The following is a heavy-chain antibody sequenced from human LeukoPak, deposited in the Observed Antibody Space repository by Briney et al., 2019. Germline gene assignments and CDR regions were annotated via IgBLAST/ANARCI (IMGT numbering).Heavy chain of an antibody. V-gene: IGHV3-21*01. CDR1: GFTFSSYS. D-gene: IGHD3-16*02. CDR2: ISSSSSYI. CDR3: ARGPYDYVWGSYRWTNWFDP. J-gene: IGHJ5*02. Sequence: GGSLRLSCAASGFTFSSYSMNWVRQAPGKGLEWVSSISSSSSYIYYADSVEGRFTISRDNAKNSLYLQMNSLRAEDTAMYYCARGPYDYVWGSYRWTNWFDPWGQGTLVTVSS.